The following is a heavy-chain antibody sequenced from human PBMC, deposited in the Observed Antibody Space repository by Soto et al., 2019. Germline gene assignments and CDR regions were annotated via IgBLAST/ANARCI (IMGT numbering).Heavy chain of an antibody. Sequence: GSLRLSCAASGFTFSSYEMNWVRQAPGKGLEWVSYISSSGSTIYYADSVKGRFTISRDNAKNSLYLQMNSLRAEDTAVYYCARGLGYCSGGSCPNWFDPWGQGTLVTVSS. CDR2: ISSSGSTI. CDR1: GFTFSSYE. CDR3: ARGLGYCSGGSCPNWFDP. J-gene: IGHJ5*02. D-gene: IGHD2-15*01. V-gene: IGHV3-48*03.